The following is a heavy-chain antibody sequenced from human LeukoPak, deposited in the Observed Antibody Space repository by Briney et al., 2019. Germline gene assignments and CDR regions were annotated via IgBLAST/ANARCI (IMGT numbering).Heavy chain of an antibody. V-gene: IGHV5-51*01. CDR2: IYPGDSDT. J-gene: IGHJ4*02. CDR3: ARRFPGSGYYYFDY. CDR1: GYSFSSYW. D-gene: IGHD3-22*01. Sequence: GESLKISCKGSGYSFSSYWIGWVRQMPGNGLESMGIIYPGDSDTRYSPSFQGQVTISADKSISTAYLQWSSLKASDTAMYYCARRFPGSGYYYFDYWGQGTLVTVSS.